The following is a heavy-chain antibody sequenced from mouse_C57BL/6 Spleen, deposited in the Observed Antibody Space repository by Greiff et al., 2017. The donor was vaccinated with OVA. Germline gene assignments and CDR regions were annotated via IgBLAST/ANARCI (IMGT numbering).Heavy chain of an antibody. CDR1: GYTFTSYW. D-gene: IGHD1-3*01. J-gene: IGHJ3*01. CDR2: IYPSDSET. V-gene: IGHV1-61*01. CDR3: ARGITSWFAY. Sequence: QVQLKESGAELVRPGSSVKLSCKASGYTFTSYWMDWVKQRPGQGLEWIGNIYPSDSETHYNQKFKDKATLTVDKSSSTAYMQLSSLTSEDSAVYYCARGITSWFAYWGQGTLVTVSA.